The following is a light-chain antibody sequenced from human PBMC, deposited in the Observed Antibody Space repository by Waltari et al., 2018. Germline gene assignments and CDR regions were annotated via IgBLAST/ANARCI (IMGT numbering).Light chain of an antibody. CDR3: QQYNAWPRT. CDR2: GAS. V-gene: IGKV3-15*01. CDR1: QYVRSN. J-gene: IGKJ1*01. Sequence: EIVMTQSQATLSLSPGDRATLSCRASQYVRSNLAWYQQKPGQAPRLPSYGASTRATGIPGRFSGSGSGTEFTLSISGLQSEDFALYYCQQYNAWPRTFGQGTKVEIK.